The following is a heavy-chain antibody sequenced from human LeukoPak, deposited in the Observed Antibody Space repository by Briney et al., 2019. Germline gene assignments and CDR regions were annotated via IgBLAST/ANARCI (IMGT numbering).Heavy chain of an antibody. CDR3: AREELEPSTHPFDP. V-gene: IGHV3-74*03. CDR2: INGDGSST. D-gene: IGHD1-7*01. J-gene: IGHJ5*02. Sequence: PGGSLRLSCAAPGITFSGHWMHWVRQTPGKGLVWDSRINGDGSSTAYADSVKGRFTISRDNAKNTVYLQMNSLRVDDTAVYYCAREELEPSTHPFDPWGQGTLVTVSS. CDR1: GITFSGHW.